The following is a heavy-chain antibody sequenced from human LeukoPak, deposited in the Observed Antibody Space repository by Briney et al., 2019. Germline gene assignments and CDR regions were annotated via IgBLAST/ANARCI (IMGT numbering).Heavy chain of an antibody. CDR2: IYYSGST. D-gene: IGHD6-13*01. CDR3: ASIAAAGYYYYGMDV. Sequence: SETLSLTCTVSGGSISSYYWSWIRQPPGKGLEWIGYIYYSGSTNYNPSLKSRVTISVDTSKNQFSLKLSSVTAAATAVYYCASIAAAGYYYYGMDVWGQGTTVTVSS. CDR1: GGSISSYY. V-gene: IGHV4-59*01. J-gene: IGHJ6*02.